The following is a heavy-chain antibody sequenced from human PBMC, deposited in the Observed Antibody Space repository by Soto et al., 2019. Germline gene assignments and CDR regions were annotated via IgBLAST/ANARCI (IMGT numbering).Heavy chain of an antibody. J-gene: IGHJ6*02. V-gene: IGHV1-18*01. D-gene: IGHD6-6*01. CDR2: ISAYNGNT. CDR1: GYTFTSYG. Sequence: ASVKVSCKASGYTFTSYGISWVRQAPGQGLEWMGWISAYNGNTNYAQKLQGRVTMTTDTSTSTAYMELRSLRSDDTAVYYCARVRIAARLHYYYGMDVWGQGTTVTVSS. CDR3: ARVRIAARLHYYYGMDV.